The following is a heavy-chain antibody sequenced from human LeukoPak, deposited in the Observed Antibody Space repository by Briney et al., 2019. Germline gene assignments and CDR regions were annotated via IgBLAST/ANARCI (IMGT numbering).Heavy chain of an antibody. CDR3: AREYTDGWLIGY. CDR2: IYYSGST. CDR1: GFSFSGYY. Sequence: SETLSLTCSASGFSFSGYYMSWIRQPPGQGLEWIGYIYYSGSTNYNPSLKNRLFISRDTYKNQFLLNLSSVTAADTAVYYCAREYTDGWLIGYWGQGTLVTVSS. D-gene: IGHD6-19*01. J-gene: IGHJ4*02. V-gene: IGHV4-59*12.